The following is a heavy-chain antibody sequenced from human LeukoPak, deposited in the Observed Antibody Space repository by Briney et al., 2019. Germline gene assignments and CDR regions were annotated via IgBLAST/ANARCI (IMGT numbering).Heavy chain of an antibody. Sequence: GGSLRLSCAASGFTFSNYWMTWVRLAPGKGLEWVANIKHDGSEESYVDSVKGRFTISRDNAKNSLYLQMNSLRAEDTAIYYCAREWDSGSSSIDYWGPGILVTVSS. CDR3: AREWDSGSSSIDY. V-gene: IGHV3-7*01. D-gene: IGHD5-12*01. CDR1: GFTFSNYW. J-gene: IGHJ4*02. CDR2: IKHDGSEE.